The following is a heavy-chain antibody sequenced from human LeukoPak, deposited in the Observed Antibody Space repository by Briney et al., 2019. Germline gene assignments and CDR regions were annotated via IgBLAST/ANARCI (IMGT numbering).Heavy chain of an antibody. J-gene: IGHJ5*02. V-gene: IGHV4-59*01. CDR1: GDSISLFY. CDR3: ARVSPDTATDYGWFDP. Sequence: SETLSLTCIVSGDSISLFYWSWIRQPPGKGLEWIGYIHYSGRTNYNPSLKSRVTMSLDTSKNHFSLKLRSVTAADMAVYYCARVSPDTATDYGWFDPWGQGSLVTVSS. CDR2: IHYSGRT. D-gene: IGHD5-18*01.